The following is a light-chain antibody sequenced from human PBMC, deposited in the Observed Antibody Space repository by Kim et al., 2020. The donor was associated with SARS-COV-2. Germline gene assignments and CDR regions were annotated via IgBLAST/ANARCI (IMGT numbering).Light chain of an antibody. V-gene: IGKV1-5*03. J-gene: IGKJ2*01. CDR2: KAS. Sequence: DIQMTQSPSPLSASVGDRVTITCRASQSISSWLAWYQQKPGKAPKLLIYKASSLESGVPSRFSGSGSGTEFTLTISSLQPDDFATYYCQQYNSPYTFGQGTKLEI. CDR3: QQYNSPYT. CDR1: QSISSW.